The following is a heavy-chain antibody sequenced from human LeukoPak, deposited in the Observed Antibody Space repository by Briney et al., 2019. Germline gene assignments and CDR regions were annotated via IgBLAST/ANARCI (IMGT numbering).Heavy chain of an antibody. D-gene: IGHD3-22*01. J-gene: IGHJ5*02. CDR2: IFYSGES. V-gene: IGHV4-59*01. CDR3: AGLGASGNGYLSWFDP. CDR1: GGSISTYY. Sequence: SETLPPPCTAPGGSISTYYRSWFRQPPGKGREWIWDIFYSGESNYNPSLNSRVAISVATSKNQSSLKLSSVTAADTAVYYCAGLGASGNGYLSWFDPWGQGTLVTVSS.